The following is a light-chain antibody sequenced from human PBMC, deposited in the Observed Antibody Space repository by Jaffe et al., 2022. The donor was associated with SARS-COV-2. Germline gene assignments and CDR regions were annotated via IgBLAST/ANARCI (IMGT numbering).Light chain of an antibody. V-gene: IGLV2-8*01. CDR2: EVT. CDR1: SSDVGGYKY. J-gene: IGLJ3*02. Sequence: QSALTQPPSASGSPGQSVTISCTGTSSDVGGYKYVSWYQQHPGKAPKVMIYEVTKRPSGVPDRFSGSESGNTASLTVSGLQAEDEADYYCCSYAGSNKWVFGGGTKLTVL. CDR3: CSYAGSNKWV.